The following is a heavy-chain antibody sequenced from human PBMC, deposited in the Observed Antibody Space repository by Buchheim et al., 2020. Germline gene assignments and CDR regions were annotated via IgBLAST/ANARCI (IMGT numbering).Heavy chain of an antibody. CDR1: GYSFTSYW. J-gene: IGHJ4*02. D-gene: IGHD3-22*01. CDR3: AATYYYDSSGYSQYPR. CDR2: IYPGDSDP. V-gene: IGHV5-51*03. Sequence: EVQLVQSGAEVKKPGESLKISCKGSGYSFTSYWIGWVRQMPGKGLEWMGIIYPGDSDPRYSPSFQGQVTISADQSLSTAYPQWSSLKASDTAMYYCAATYYYDSSGYSQYPRWGQGTL.